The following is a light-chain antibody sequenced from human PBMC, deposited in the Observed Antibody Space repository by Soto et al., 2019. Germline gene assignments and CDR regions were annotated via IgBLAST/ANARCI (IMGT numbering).Light chain of an antibody. V-gene: IGKV3-20*01. Sequence: EIVLTQSPGTLSLSTGERATLSCRASQSVSSSCLAWYQQKPGQAPRLLIYGASTRATGIPDRFSGSGSGTDFTLTISRLEPEDFAVYNCQQYGSSPPCTFGPGTKVDIK. CDR3: QQYGSSPPCT. CDR1: QSVSSSC. CDR2: GAS. J-gene: IGKJ3*01.